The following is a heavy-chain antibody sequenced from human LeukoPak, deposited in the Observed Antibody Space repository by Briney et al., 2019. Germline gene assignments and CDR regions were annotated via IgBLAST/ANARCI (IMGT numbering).Heavy chain of an antibody. CDR1: GGSISTYY. CDR3: ALGSYDSSGYFDY. V-gene: IGHV4-59*12. Sequence: PSETLSLTCTVSGGSISTYYWSWIRQPPGKGLEWIGHVYYNGGTNYNPSLKSRVTMSVDTSKNQFSLKLSSVTAADTAVYYCALGSYDSSGYFDYWGQGTLVTVSS. D-gene: IGHD3-22*01. J-gene: IGHJ4*02. CDR2: VYYNGGT.